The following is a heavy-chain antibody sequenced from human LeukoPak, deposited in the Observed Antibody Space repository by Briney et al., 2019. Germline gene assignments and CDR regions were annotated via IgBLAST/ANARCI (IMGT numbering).Heavy chain of an antibody. D-gene: IGHD6-6*01. V-gene: IGHV4-39*01. CDR1: GGSISSYY. J-gene: IGHJ4*02. CDR2: IYYSGST. CDR3: ARHLGSIAAPFDY. Sequence: SETLSLTCTVSGGSISSYYWGWIRQPPGKGLEWIGSIYYSGSTYYNPSLKSRVTISVDTSKNQFSLKLSSVTAADTAVYYCARHLGSIAAPFDYWGQGTLVTVSS.